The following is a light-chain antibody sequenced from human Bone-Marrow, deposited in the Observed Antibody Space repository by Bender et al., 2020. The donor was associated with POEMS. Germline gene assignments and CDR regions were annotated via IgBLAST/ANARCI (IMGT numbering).Light chain of an antibody. CDR2: VDN. CDR1: SSDIGGYNY. Sequence: QSALTQPASVSGSPGQSITISCTGTSSDIGGYNYVSWYQQHPGKAPKLMILVDNTAPWGVSTRLSGQVSGNTASLNISGLEAGRDAYYLCITYTNSSSLVLGGGPKLRVI. J-gene: IGLJ3*02. CDR3: ITYTNSSSLV. V-gene: IGLV2-14*03.